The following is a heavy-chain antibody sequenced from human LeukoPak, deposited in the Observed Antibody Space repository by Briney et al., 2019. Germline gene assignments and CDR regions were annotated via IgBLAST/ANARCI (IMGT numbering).Heavy chain of an antibody. J-gene: IGHJ4*02. CDR1: GYTFTNYW. D-gene: IGHD4/OR15-4a*01. V-gene: IGHV5-51*01. Sequence: ESLKISCKGSGYTFTNYWIAWVRQMPGKGLEWMGMIYPGDSDTRYSPSFQGHVTISADKSITTAYLQWSSLKSSDTAMYYCARHIGLTTRYFDYWGQGTLVTVSS. CDR3: ARHIGLTTRYFDY. CDR2: IYPGDSDT.